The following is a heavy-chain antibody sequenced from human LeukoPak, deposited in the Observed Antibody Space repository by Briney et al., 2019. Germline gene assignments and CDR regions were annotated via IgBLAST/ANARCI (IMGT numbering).Heavy chain of an antibody. J-gene: IGHJ4*02. CDR3: ARDLDWILFDY. CDR1: GFTFSTYW. CDR2: IRPEGTTT. Sequence: GGSLRLSCAASGFTFSTYWMHWVRQAPGKGLVWVSRIRPEGTTTAYADSVKGRFTISRDNAKNTPFLQMNSLSAEDTAVYYCARDLDWILFDYWGQGTLVTVSS. V-gene: IGHV3-74*03. D-gene: IGHD3-9*01.